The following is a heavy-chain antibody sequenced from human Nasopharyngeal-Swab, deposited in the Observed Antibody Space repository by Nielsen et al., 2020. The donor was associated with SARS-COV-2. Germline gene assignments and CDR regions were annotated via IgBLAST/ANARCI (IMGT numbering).Heavy chain of an antibody. CDR3: AREGIDAFDI. J-gene: IGHJ3*02. V-gene: IGHV3-30*03. CDR2: IAYDGRTK. Sequence: GESLKISCAASGFTFSSYSMNWVRQAPGRGLEWLTFIAYDGRTKYSADSVRGRFTVSRDNSKSTLHLQMSSLRAEDTATYYCAREGIDAFDIWGQGTMVTVSS. CDR1: GFTFSSYS. D-gene: IGHD2/OR15-2a*01.